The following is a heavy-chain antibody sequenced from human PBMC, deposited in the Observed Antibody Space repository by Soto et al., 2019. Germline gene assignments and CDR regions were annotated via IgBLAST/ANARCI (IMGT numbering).Heavy chain of an antibody. Sequence: SVKVSCKASGGTFSSYAISWVRQAPGQGLEWMGGIIPIFGTANYAQKFQGRVTITADESTSTAYMELSSLRSEDTAVYYCARLGKAATPYYYYGMDVWRQGTTVTVSS. D-gene: IGHD2-15*01. CDR3: ARLGKAATPYYYYGMDV. J-gene: IGHJ6*02. V-gene: IGHV1-69*13. CDR1: GGTFSSYA. CDR2: IIPIFGTA.